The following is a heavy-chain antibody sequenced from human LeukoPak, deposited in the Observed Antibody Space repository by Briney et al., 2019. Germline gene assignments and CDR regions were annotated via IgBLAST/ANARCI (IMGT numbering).Heavy chain of an antibody. CDR2: ISTSGGNT. J-gene: IGHJ5*02. CDR1: GYTFTTYG. V-gene: IGHV1-18*01. D-gene: IGHD6-19*01. CDR3: AGGAVAVDGSHH. Sequence: ASVKVSCKTSGYTFTTYGITWVRQAPGQGLEWMGWISTSGGNTNYAQRFQGRVTMTTDTSTTTAYMDLRSLRSDDTAVYYCAGGAVAVDGSHHWGQGTLVTVSS.